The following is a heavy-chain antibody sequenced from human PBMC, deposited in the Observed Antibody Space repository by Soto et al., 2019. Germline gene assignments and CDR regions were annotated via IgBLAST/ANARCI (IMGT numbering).Heavy chain of an antibody. Sequence: GESLKISCKGSGYSFTSYWISWVRQMPGKGLEWMGRIDPSDSYTNYSPSFQGHATISADKSISTAYLQWSSLKASDTAMYYCARLRIAAATYYYYGMDVWGQGTTVTVSS. CDR2: IDPSDSYT. CDR3: ARLRIAAATYYYYGMDV. CDR1: GYSFTSYW. J-gene: IGHJ6*02. V-gene: IGHV5-10-1*01. D-gene: IGHD6-13*01.